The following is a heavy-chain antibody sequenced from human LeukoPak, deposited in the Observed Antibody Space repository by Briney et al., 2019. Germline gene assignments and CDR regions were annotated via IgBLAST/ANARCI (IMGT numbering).Heavy chain of an antibody. Sequence: GGALRLSCAASGFTFSSYAMSWVRQAPGKGLEWVSAISGSGGSTYYADSVKGRFTISRDNSKNTLYLQMNSLRAKDTAVYYCAKDGDMVTPPYYFDYWGQGTLVTVSS. CDR2: ISGSGGST. V-gene: IGHV3-23*01. CDR3: AKDGDMVTPPYYFDY. CDR1: GFTFSSYA. J-gene: IGHJ4*02. D-gene: IGHD5-12*01.